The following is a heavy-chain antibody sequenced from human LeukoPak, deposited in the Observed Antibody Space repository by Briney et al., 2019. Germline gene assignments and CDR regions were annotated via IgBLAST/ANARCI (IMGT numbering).Heavy chain of an antibody. Sequence: KPSETLSLTCAVYGGSFSGYYWAWIRQPPGKGLEWIGYIYFGGTTYYNPSLKSRVTISVDTSKNQFSLKLSSVTAADTAVYYCARADYGGNSAAFDIWGQGTMVTVSS. V-gene: IGHV4-59*01. D-gene: IGHD4-23*01. CDR2: IYFGGTT. CDR3: ARADYGGNSAAFDI. J-gene: IGHJ3*02. CDR1: GGSFSGYY.